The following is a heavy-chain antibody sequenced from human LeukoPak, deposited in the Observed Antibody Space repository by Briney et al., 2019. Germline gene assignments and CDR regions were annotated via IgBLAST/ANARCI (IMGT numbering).Heavy chain of an antibody. CDR3: TRSVRNGHIDY. CDR2: MNPNSGNT. V-gene: IGHV1-8*01. J-gene: IGHJ4*02. D-gene: IGHD2-21*01. CDR1: GYTFTSYD. Sequence: ASVKVSCKASGYTFTSYDINWVRQAAGQGLEWMGWMNPNSGNTGYAQKFQGRVTMTRSTSISTAYMELSSLRFEDTAVYYCTRSVRNGHIDYWGQGTLVTVSS.